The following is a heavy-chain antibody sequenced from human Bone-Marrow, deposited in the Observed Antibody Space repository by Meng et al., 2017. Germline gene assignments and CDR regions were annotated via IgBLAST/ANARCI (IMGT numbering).Heavy chain of an antibody. CDR3: AREGGDGDYGDSTGLGLSY. D-gene: IGHD4-17*01. J-gene: IGHJ4*02. CDR1: GFTFSSYW. V-gene: IGHV4-34*01. Sequence: GSLRLSCAASGFTFSSYWMSWIRQPPGKGLEWIGEINHSGSTNYNPSLKSRVTISVDTSKNQFSLKLSSVTAADTAVYYCAREGGDGDYGDSTGLGLSYWGQGTLVTVSS. CDR2: INHSGST.